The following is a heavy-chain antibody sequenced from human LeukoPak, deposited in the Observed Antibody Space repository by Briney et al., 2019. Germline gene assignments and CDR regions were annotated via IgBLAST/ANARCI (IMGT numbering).Heavy chain of an antibody. CDR1: GFTFSRYT. CDR2: ISSDGSNK. V-gene: IGHV3-30*04. CDR3: ARGSRAIVGAISWFDP. D-gene: IGHD1-26*01. J-gene: IGHJ5*02. Sequence: GGSLRLSCAASGFTFSRYTMRWVRQAPGKGLEWVAVISSDGSNKYYADSVKGRFTISRDNSKNTLYVQMNGLRAEDTAVYYCARGSRAIVGAISWFDPWGQGTLVTVSS.